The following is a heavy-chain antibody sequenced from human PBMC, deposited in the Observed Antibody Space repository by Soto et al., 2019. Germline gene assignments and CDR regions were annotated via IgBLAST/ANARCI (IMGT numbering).Heavy chain of an antibody. V-gene: IGHV4-30-4*01. CDR3: ARLAAPSGGRYEHRMADY. J-gene: IGHJ4*02. CDR2: IYYTGNT. CDR1: GASIGSADYY. D-gene: IGHD1-26*01. Sequence: QVQLQESGPGLVKPSQTLSLSCTVSGASIGSADYYWSWIRQPPGKGLEWIGYIYYTGNTYYNPSLKSRVSISVDTSKNHFSLRLSSVTAADAAVYFCARLAAPSGGRYEHRMADYWGQGIRVTVSS.